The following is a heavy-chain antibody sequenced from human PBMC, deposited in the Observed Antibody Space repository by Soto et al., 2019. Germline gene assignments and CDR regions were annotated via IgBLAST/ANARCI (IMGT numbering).Heavy chain of an antibody. V-gene: IGHV1-2*04. CDR3: ARVDSSGWTQFDI. CDR1: GYTFTGYY. CDR2: INPNSGGT. J-gene: IGHJ3*02. D-gene: IGHD6-19*01. Sequence: ASVKVSCKASGYTFTGYYMHWVRQAPGQGLEWMGWINPNSGGTNYAQKFQGWVTMTRDTSISTAYMELSRLRSDDTAVYYCARVDSSGWTQFDIWGQGTMVTVSS.